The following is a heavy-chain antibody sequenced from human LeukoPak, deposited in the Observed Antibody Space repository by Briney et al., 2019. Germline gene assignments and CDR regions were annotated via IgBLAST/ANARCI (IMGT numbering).Heavy chain of an antibody. CDR3: ARGRRIVVVLGATRTHRDYYMDV. D-gene: IGHD2-15*01. Sequence: NPSETLSLTCAVYGGSFSGYYWSWIRQSPGKGLEWIGETYHSGSTNYNSSLKGRVTISLDTSKNQFSLKLSSVTAADTAVYYCARGRRIVVVLGATRTHRDYYMDVWGKGTTVTVSS. CDR1: GGSFSGYY. J-gene: IGHJ6*03. CDR2: TYHSGST. V-gene: IGHV4-34*01.